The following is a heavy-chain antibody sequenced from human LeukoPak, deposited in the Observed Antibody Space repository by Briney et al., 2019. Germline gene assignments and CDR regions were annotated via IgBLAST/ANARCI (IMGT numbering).Heavy chain of an antibody. V-gene: IGHV3-11*04. D-gene: IGHD3-22*01. J-gene: IGHJ4*02. CDR3: ARDSSGYYLPDYFDY. CDR1: GFTVSSNY. Sequence: GGSLRLSCAASGFTVSSNYMSWVRQAPGKGLEWVSYISSSGSTIYYADSVKGRFAISRDNAKNSLYLQMNSLRAEDTAVYYCARDSSGYYLPDYFDYWGQGTLVTVSS. CDR2: ISSSGSTI.